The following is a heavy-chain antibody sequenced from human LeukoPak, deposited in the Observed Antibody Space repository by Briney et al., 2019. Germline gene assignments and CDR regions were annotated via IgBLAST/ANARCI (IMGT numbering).Heavy chain of an antibody. CDR1: GFTFCSFD. CDR3: ARGPPRGKYYYMDV. V-gene: IGHV3-13*01. CDR2: IGTASDT. J-gene: IGHJ6*03. Sequence: PGGSLRLSCAASGFTFCSFDMHWVRQPTGQGLEWVSTIGTASDTYYPGSVEGRFTLSRDNAKNSLYLQMNSLTAGDTAVYYCARGPPRGKYYYMDVWGKGTTVTVS. D-gene: IGHD1-1*01.